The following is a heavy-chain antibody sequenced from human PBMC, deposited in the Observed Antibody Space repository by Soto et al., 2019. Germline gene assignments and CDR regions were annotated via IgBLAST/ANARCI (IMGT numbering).Heavy chain of an antibody. V-gene: IGHV4-59*01. D-gene: IGHD2-8*01. CDR1: GGSISSYY. CDR3: AMVWGGAFVI. J-gene: IGHJ3*02. CDR2: IYYSGRT. Sequence: QVQLQESGPGLVKPSETLSLTCTVSGGSISSYYWSWIRQPPGKGLEWIGYIYYSGRTNYNPSLKTRATISRETTKNQFALKVSSVTAADTAVYCCAMVWGGAFVIWGQGTMVTVSS.